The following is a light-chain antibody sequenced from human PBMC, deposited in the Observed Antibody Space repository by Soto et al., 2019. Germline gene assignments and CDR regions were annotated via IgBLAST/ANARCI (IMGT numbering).Light chain of an antibody. CDR2: EGS. CDR1: SSDVGSYNL. V-gene: IGLV2-23*01. CDR3: CSYAGSPYV. Sequence: QSALTQPASVSGSPGQSITISCTGNSSDVGSYNLVSWYQQHPGKAPKLMIYEGSKRPSGVSNRFSGSKSGNTASLTISGLQAEDEADYYCCSYAGSPYVFGTGTKLTVL. J-gene: IGLJ1*01.